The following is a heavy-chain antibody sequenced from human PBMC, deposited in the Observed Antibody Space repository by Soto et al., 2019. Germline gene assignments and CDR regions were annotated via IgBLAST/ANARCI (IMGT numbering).Heavy chain of an antibody. V-gene: IGHV3-64D*06. Sequence: GGSLRLSCSVFGFTFSTYAVHWVRQAPGKRLQYVSSISSNGGSTYYADSVKGRFTISRDNSKNTLYLQMSSLRVEGTAVYYCVKDRYVDYWGQGTLVTVSS. J-gene: IGHJ4*02. CDR1: GFTFSTYA. CDR3: VKDRYVDY. CDR2: ISSNGGST.